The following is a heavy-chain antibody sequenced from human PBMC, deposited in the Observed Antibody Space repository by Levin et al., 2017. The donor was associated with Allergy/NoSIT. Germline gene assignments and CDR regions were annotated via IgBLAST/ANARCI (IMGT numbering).Heavy chain of an antibody. CDR2: INSDGSST. J-gene: IGHJ3*02. Sequence: GESLKISCAASGFTFSSYWMHWVRQAPGKGLVWVSRINSDGSSTSYADSVKGRFTISRDNAKNTRYLQMNSLRAEDTAVYYGARGNVWTTGDVFDSWGQGTMVTVSS. V-gene: IGHV3-74*01. D-gene: IGHD1-1*01. CDR1: GFTFSSYW. CDR3: ARGNVWTTGDVFDS.